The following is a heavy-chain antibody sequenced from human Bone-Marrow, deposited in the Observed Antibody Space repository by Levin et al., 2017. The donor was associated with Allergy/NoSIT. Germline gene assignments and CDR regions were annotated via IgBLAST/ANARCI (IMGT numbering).Heavy chain of an antibody. CDR1: GFTFSDHY. V-gene: IGHV3-72*01. J-gene: IGHJ6*04. D-gene: IGHD2-2*01. CDR3: ASCSSTSCYDVMDV. CDR2: TRNKANSYTT. Sequence: GGSLRLSCAASGFTFSDHYMDWVRQAPGKGLEWVGRTRNKANSYTTEYAASVKGRFTISRDDSKNSLYLQMNSLKTEDTAVYYCASCSSTSCYDVMDVWGKGTTVTVSS.